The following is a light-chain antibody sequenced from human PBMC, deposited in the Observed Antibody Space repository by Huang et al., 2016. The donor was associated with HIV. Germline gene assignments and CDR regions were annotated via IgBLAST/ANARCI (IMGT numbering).Light chain of an antibody. CDR2: VAS. Sequence: DIQITQSPSSLSASVGDRVIITCRASQNINRYLNWYQQQPGKAPNLLISVASKLQSGVPSSFSGRGSGTHFTLAISSLQPEDSATYYCQQSAVTPRTFGQGTKLEI. J-gene: IGKJ2*01. CDR1: QNINRY. CDR3: QQSAVTPRT. V-gene: IGKV1-39*01.